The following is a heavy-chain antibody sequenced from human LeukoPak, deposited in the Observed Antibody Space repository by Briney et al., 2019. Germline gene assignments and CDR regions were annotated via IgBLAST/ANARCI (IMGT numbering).Heavy chain of an antibody. CDR2: IYYSGST. J-gene: IGHJ4*02. CDR3: ARGRRGWSIYDRVNSIPREFDY. V-gene: IGHV4-59*12. Sequence: SETLSLTCTVSGGSISSYYWTWIRQPPGKGLEWIGYIYYSGSTTYNPSLKSRVTISVDTSKNQFSLKLSSVTAADTAVYYCARGRRGWSIYDRVNSIPREFDYWGQGTLVTVSS. CDR1: GGSISSYY. D-gene: IGHD3-22*01.